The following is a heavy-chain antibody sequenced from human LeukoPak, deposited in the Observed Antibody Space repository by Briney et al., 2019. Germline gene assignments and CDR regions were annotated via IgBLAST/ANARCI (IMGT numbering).Heavy chain of an antibody. CDR2: INYSGST. CDR3: AREMDAHPRIVV. V-gene: IGHV4-31*11. Sequence: PSETLSLTCAVSGGSISSGGYRRTWIRQHPGKGLEWIGYINYSGSTYYNPSLKSRVIISVDTSKNQFSLNLNSVTAADTAVYYCAREMDAHPRIVVWGQGTLVTVSS. CDR1: GGSISSGGYR. J-gene: IGHJ4*02. D-gene: IGHD2-21*01.